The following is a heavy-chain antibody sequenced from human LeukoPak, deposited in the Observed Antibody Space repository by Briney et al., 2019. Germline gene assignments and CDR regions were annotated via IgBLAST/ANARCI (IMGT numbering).Heavy chain of an antibody. Sequence: PPGGSLRLSCAASGFIFSSYSMNWVRQAPGKGLEWVSYISSSSSTIYYADSLKGRFTISRDNAKSSLYLQMNSLRAEDTAVYYCVRASHIVVVTAIPQGYYYYMDVWGKGTTVTVSS. CDR1: GFIFSSYS. V-gene: IGHV3-48*01. J-gene: IGHJ6*03. CDR3: VRASHIVVVTAIPQGYYYYMDV. D-gene: IGHD2-21*02. CDR2: ISSSSSTI.